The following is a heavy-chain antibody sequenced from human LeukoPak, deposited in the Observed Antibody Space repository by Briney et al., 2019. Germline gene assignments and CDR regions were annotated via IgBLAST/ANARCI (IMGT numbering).Heavy chain of an antibody. CDR1: GGSVSSSSYY. J-gene: IGHJ4*02. CDR3: ARHRGGSSPSVFDS. D-gene: IGHD2-15*01. CDR2: VYYSGST. Sequence: SETLSLTCTVSGGSVSSSSYYWGWFRQPPGKGLEWIGSVYYSGSTYYNPSLKSRVTISVDTSKNQFSLKMSSVTAADTTLFYCARHRGGSSPSVFDSWGQGTLVTVSS. V-gene: IGHV4-39*01.